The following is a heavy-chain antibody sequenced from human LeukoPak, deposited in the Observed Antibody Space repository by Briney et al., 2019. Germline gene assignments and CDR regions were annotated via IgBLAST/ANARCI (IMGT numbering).Heavy chain of an antibody. V-gene: IGHV7-4-1*02. D-gene: IGHD2-15*01. CDR2: INTNTGNP. Sequence: ASVKVSCKASGYTFTGYAMNWVRQAPGQGLEWMGWINTNTGNPTYAQGFTGRFVFSLDTSVSTAYLQISSLKAEDTAVYYCARELAATPGYYDDYWGQGTLVTVSS. CDR1: GYTFTGYA. CDR3: ARELAATPGYYDDY. J-gene: IGHJ4*02.